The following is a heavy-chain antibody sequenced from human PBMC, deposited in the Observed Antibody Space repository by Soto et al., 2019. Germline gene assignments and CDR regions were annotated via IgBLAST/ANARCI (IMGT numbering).Heavy chain of an antibody. Sequence: QVQLVQSGAEVKKPGSSVKVSCKASGGTFSSYAISWVRQAPGQGLEWMGGIIPIFGTANYAQKFQGRVTITADESTSTAYMELSSLRSEDXAXXXXXXXXXXXXXXFDYWGQGTLVTVSS. CDR2: IIPIFGTA. CDR3: XXXXXXXXXXFDY. CDR1: GGTFSSYA. V-gene: IGHV1-69*12. J-gene: IGHJ4*02.